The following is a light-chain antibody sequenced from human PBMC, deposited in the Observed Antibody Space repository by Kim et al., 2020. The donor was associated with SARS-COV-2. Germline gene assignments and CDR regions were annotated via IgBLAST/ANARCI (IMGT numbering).Light chain of an antibody. CDR3: NTRDSSDHWV. J-gene: IGLJ3*02. V-gene: IGLV3-19*01. CDR1: SLSTYS. Sequence: SVALGQTVRIPCRGDSLSTYSASWYQQKEGQAPVFVMYGQKRPSGIPGRFSGSSSGTTASLTITGAQAEEEADYYCNTRDSSDHWVLGGGTQLTVL. CDR2: GQK.